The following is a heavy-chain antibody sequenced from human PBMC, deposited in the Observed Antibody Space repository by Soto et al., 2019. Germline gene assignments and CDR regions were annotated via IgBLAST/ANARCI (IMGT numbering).Heavy chain of an antibody. D-gene: IGHD2-15*01. V-gene: IGHV3-53*01. CDR2: IYSSGTT. Sequence: EVQLVESGGGLIQPGGSLRLSCAASGFTVSNNYMSWVHQAPGKGLEWVSFIYSSGTTYYADSVKGRFTISRDNSKNTLYLQMSSLRIEDTAVYYCARQYCSGGSCYYGYDIWGQGTLVTVSS. J-gene: IGHJ4*02. CDR1: GFTVSNNY. CDR3: ARQYCSGGSCYYGYDI.